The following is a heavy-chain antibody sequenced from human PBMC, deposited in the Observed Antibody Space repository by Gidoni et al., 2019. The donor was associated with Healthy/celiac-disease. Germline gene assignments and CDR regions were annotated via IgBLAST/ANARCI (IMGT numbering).Heavy chain of an antibody. V-gene: IGHV4-59*01. Sequence: QVQLQESGPGLVKPSETLSLTCTVSGGSISSYYWSWIRQPPGKGLEWIGYIYYSWSTNYNPSLKSRVTISVDTSKNQFSLKLSSVTAADTAVYYCARDHRKYYYDSSGYYLIDAFDIWGQGTMVTVSS. D-gene: IGHD3-22*01. CDR1: GGSISSYY. CDR2: IYYSWST. CDR3: ARDHRKYYYDSSGYYLIDAFDI. J-gene: IGHJ3*02.